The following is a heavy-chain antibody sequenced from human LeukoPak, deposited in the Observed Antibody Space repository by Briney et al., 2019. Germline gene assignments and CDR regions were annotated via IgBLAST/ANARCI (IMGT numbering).Heavy chain of an antibody. CDR3: ARSPGDYDSSGYYRTKHWYFDL. D-gene: IGHD3-22*01. Sequence: SETLSLTCTVSGGSISSSSYYWGWIRQPPGKGLEWIGSIYYSGSTYYNPSLKSRVTISVDTSKNQFSLKLSSVTAADTAVYYCARSPGDYDSSGYYRTKHWYFDLWGRGTLVTVSS. J-gene: IGHJ2*01. V-gene: IGHV4-39*01. CDR1: GGSISSSSYY. CDR2: IYYSGST.